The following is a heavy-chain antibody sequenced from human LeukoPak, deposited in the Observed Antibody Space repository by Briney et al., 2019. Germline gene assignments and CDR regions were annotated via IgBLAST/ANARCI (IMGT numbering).Heavy chain of an antibody. D-gene: IGHD3-22*01. V-gene: IGHV3-23*01. CDR2: ISGSGGST. J-gene: IGHJ4*02. Sequence: AGGSLRLSCAASGFTFSSYAMSWVRQAPGKGLEWVSAISGSGGSTYYADSVKGRFTISRDNSKNTLYLQMNSLRAEDTAVYYCAKVNYYESSGPTDYWGQGTLVTVSS. CDR3: AKVNYYESSGPTDY. CDR1: GFTFSSYA.